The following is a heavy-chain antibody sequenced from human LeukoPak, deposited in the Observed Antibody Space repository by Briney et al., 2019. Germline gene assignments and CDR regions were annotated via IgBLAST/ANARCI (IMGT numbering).Heavy chain of an antibody. D-gene: IGHD4-4*01. CDR1: GFTFDDYA. Sequence: PGRSLRLSCAASGFTFDDYAMHWVRQAPGKGLEWVSGISWNSGSIGYADSVKGRFTISRDNAKNSLYLQMNSLRAEDTALYYCAKDGGDDYSYALDYWGQGTLVTVSS. CDR3: AKDGGDDYSYALDY. CDR2: ISWNSGSI. J-gene: IGHJ4*02. V-gene: IGHV3-9*01.